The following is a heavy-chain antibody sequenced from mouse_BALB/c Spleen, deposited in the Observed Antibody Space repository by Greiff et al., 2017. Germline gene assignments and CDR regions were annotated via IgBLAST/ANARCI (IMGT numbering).Heavy chain of an antibody. CDR1: GFTFNTYA. Sequence: EVKLMESGGGLVQPKGSLKLSCAASGFTFNTYAMNWVRQAPGKGLEWVARIRSKSNNYATYYADSVKDRFTISRDDSQSMLYLQMNNLKTEDTAMYYCVRQYGNWYFDVWGAGTTVTVSS. D-gene: IGHD2-1*01. CDR2: IRSKSNNYAT. J-gene: IGHJ1*01. CDR3: VRQYGNWYFDV. V-gene: IGHV10-1*02.